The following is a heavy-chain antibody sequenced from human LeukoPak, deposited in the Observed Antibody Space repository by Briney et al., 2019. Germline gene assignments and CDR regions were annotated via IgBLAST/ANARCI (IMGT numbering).Heavy chain of an antibody. V-gene: IGHV1-18*01. J-gene: IGHJ6*02. CDR2: ISAYNGNT. CDR3: AGSGSYYYYYGMDV. CDR1: GYTFTIYG. Sequence: ASVKVSCKASGYTFTIYGISWVRQAPGQGLEWMGWISAYNGNTNYAQKLQGRVTMTTDTSTSTAYMELRSLRSDDTAVYYCAGSGSYYYYYGMDVWGQGTTVTVSS. D-gene: IGHD1-26*01.